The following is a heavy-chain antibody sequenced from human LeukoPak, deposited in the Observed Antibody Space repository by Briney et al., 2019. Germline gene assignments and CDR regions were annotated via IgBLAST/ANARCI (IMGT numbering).Heavy chain of an antibody. V-gene: IGHV3-20*04. J-gene: IGHJ4*02. CDR1: GFTYDDYG. CDR3: ARGRAGSYRFDY. Sequence: GGSLRLSCAASGFTYDDYGMSWVRQAPGKELEWVSGINWNGGSTGYADSVKGRFTISRDNAKDSLYLQMNSLSAEDTALYYCARGRAGSYRFDYWGQGTLVTVSS. CDR2: INWNGGST. D-gene: IGHD3-16*02.